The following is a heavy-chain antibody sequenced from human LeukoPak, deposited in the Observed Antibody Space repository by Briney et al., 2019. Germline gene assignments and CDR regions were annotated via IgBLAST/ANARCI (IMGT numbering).Heavy chain of an antibody. Sequence: ASVRVSCESSGYSFFNYFIHWGRHGPGQGLEWMGWISPKGDETRFAQKFQGSFTMPRDTSISTAYMELRGLRSDDTAVYYCARGDMYFEYSGYRSFDHWGQGTLITVSS. J-gene: IGHJ4*02. CDR3: ARGDMYFEYSGYRSFDH. V-gene: IGHV1-2*02. CDR1: GYSFFNYF. D-gene: IGHD5-12*01. CDR2: ISPKGDET.